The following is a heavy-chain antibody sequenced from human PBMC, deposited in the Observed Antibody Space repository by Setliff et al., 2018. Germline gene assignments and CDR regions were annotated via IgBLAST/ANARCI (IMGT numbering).Heavy chain of an antibody. CDR3: ASYYYGSGSSYIPPHFDY. CDR2: INSDGSST. D-gene: IGHD3-10*01. V-gene: IGHV3-74*01. J-gene: IGHJ4*02. CDR1: GFSFSNYW. Sequence: GGSLRLSCAASGFSFSNYWMHWVRQAPGKGLVWVSRINSDGSSTNYADSVKGRFTISRDTAKNSLYLQMNSLRAEDSAVYYCASYYYGSGSSYIPPHFDYWGLGTLVTVSS.